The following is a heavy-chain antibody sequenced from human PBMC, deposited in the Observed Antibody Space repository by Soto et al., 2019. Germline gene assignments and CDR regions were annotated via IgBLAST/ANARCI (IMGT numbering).Heavy chain of an antibody. D-gene: IGHD2-15*01. V-gene: IGHV3-21*01. CDR1: GFTFSSYS. CDR2: ISSSSSYI. Sequence: EVQLVESGGGLVKPGGSLRLSCAASGFTFSSYSMNWVRQAPGKGLEWVSSISSSSSYIYYADSVKGRFTISRDNAKNSLYLQMTSLRAEDTAVYYCARDLVAASYYYYYGMDVWGQETTVTVSS. CDR3: ARDLVAASYYYYYGMDV. J-gene: IGHJ6*02.